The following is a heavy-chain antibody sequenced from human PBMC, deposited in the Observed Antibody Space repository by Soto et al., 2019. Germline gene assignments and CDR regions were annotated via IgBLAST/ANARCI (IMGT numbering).Heavy chain of an antibody. CDR1: GASISSGRSY. J-gene: IGHJ4*02. CDR3: ARDNGYGHFDS. D-gene: IGHD5-12*01. Sequence: SETLSLTCTVSGASISSGRSYWSWIRQHPGKGLEWIGYMFYSGSTYYHPSLKSRVNISADTSKNQFSLRLTSVTPADTAVYYCARDNGYGHFDSWGQGTLGTVS. CDR2: MFYSGST. V-gene: IGHV4-31*03.